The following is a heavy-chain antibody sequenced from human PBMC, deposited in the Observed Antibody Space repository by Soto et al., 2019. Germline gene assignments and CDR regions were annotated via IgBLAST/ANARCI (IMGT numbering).Heavy chain of an antibody. CDR3: TTINPY. D-gene: IGHD1-1*01. V-gene: IGHV3-74*01. Sequence: EVQLVESGGGLAQPGKSLTLSCAASGFNFRNYFMHWVRQVPGRGLVWVSFINPDGTTTSYAESVKGRFTISRDNAKNTLFLQINSLRAEDTGVYYCTTINPYWGQGTLVTVSS. CDR1: GFNFRNYF. CDR2: INPDGTTT. J-gene: IGHJ4*02.